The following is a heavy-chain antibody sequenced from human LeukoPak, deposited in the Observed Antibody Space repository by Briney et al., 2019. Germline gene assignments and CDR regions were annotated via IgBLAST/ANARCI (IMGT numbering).Heavy chain of an antibody. D-gene: IGHD6-13*01. CDR2: MNPNSGNT. J-gene: IGHJ4*02. Sequence: ASVKVSCKASGYTFTSYDINWVRQATGQGLEWMGWMNPNSGNTGYAQKFQGRVTMTEDTSTDTAYMVLSSLRSEDTAMYYCATLHPVSSIWYSHLQYWGQGTLVTVPS. CDR1: GYTFTSYD. CDR3: ATLHPVSSIWYSHLQY. V-gene: IGHV1-8*01.